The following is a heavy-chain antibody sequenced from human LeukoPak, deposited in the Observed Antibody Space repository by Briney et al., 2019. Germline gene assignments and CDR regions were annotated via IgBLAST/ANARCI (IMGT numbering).Heavy chain of an antibody. D-gene: IGHD2-8*02. CDR1: GFSFDDYA. CDR3: AKAMSGAVDR. Sequence: SGGSLRLSCAASGFSFDDYAMYWVRQAPGKGLEWVSGITWNSGTLGYADSVKGRFTISRDNAKNSLYLQMNSLRTEDTALYYCAKAMSGAVDRWGQGTLVTVSS. CDR2: ITWNSGTL. V-gene: IGHV3-9*01. J-gene: IGHJ4*02.